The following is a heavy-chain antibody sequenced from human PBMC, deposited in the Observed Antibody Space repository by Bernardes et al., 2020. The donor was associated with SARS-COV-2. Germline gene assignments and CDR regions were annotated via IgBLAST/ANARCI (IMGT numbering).Heavy chain of an antibody. V-gene: IGHV1-2*02. CDR2: ISPKSGAT. J-gene: IGHJ3*02. Sequence: VKVSCKASGYTFSDYYIHWLRQAPGQGFEWMGWISPKSGATNYAQKFQGRVTMTRDTSVSTAYMELSRLRFDDTAVYYCASVTWSSHDGFDIWGQGTVVTVSS. CDR3: ASVTWSSHDGFDI. D-gene: IGHD6-13*01. CDR1: GYTFSDYY.